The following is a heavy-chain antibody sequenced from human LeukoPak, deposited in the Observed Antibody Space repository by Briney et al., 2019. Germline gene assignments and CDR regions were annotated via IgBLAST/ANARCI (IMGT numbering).Heavy chain of an antibody. J-gene: IGHJ4*02. CDR3: ARPYSYGPLGIFDY. V-gene: IGHV1-2*02. CDR1: GYTFTGYY. Sequence: ASVKVSCKASGYTFTGYYMHWVRQAPGPGLEWMGWINPNSGGTNYAQKFQGRVTMTRDTSISTAYMELSRLRSDDTAVYYCARPYSYGPLGIFDYWGQGTLVTVSS. D-gene: IGHD5-18*01. CDR2: INPNSGGT.